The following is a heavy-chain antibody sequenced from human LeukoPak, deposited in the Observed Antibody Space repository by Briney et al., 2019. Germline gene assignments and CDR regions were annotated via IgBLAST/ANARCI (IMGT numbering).Heavy chain of an antibody. Sequence: SGGSLRLSCAASGFTFSGYAMHWVRQAPGKRLEWVAVISQDGSNKYYADSVEGRFTISRDNSKNTLYLQMNSLRAEDTAVYYCAKDGYCSGGSCYSTGWFDPWGQGTLVTVSS. CDR2: ISQDGSNK. D-gene: IGHD2-15*01. CDR3: AKDGYCSGGSCYSTGWFDP. J-gene: IGHJ5*02. CDR1: GFTFSGYA. V-gene: IGHV3-30-3*01.